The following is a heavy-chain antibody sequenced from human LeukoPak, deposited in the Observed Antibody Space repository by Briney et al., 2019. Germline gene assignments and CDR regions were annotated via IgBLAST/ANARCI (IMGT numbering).Heavy chain of an antibody. CDR1: GGSISSGGYY. Sequence: KASETLSLTCTVSGGSISSGGYYWSWIRQHPGKGLEWIGYIYCSGSTYYNPSLKGRVTISVDTSKNQFSPKLSSVTAADTAVYYCARGGNCGSCYSYWYFDLWGRGTLVTVSS. V-gene: IGHV4-31*03. D-gene: IGHD2-15*01. CDR3: ARGGNCGSCYSYWYFDL. CDR2: IYCSGST. J-gene: IGHJ2*01.